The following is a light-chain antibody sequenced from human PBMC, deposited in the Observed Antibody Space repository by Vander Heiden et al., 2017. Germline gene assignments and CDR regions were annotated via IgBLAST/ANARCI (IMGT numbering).Light chain of an antibody. J-gene: IGLJ2*01. CDR2: NVT. V-gene: IGLV2-14*03. Sequence: QSALTQPAYVSGSPGQSTTISCTGTASAIGGDDSEYWSQHHPDKGPRLLIFNVTDRPPAVANRFSGSKSDYATSATISGLQAEDEDDDYCCSYAARSTTHVVFGGGTKLTVL. CDR1: ASAIGGDDS. CDR3: CSYAARSTTHVV.